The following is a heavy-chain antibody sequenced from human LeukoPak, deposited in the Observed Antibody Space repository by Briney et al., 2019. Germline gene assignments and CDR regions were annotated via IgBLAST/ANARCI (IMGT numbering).Heavy chain of an antibody. V-gene: IGHV4-59*01. CDR2: IYDSGIT. CDR1: GGSIGSYS. Sequence: NPSETLSLTCIVSGGSIGSYSWSWIRQSPGKGLDLIGYIYDSGITKYNPSLKSRVIISRDTSQNQLSLMLTSVSAADTAVYYCARVGYSYGIDAFDVWGQGTMVTVSS. D-gene: IGHD5-18*01. CDR3: ARVGYSYGIDAFDV. J-gene: IGHJ3*01.